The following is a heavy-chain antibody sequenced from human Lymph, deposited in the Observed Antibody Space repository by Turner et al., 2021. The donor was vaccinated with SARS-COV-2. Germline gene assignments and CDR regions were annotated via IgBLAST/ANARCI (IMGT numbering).Heavy chain of an antibody. J-gene: IGHJ6*02. CDR1: GFTFSTYV. Sequence: QLRLVGSGGGVVQPGRSLRLCCAASGFTFSTYVRHWARQAPGKGLEWVALISNDGSNEYYAASVKGRFTISRDNSKNTVYLHMNSLRTEDTAMYYCARGHGGNYYYGMDVWGQGTTVTVSS. CDR3: ARGHGGNYYYGMDV. D-gene: IGHD2-15*01. CDR2: ISNDGSNE. V-gene: IGHV3-30*04.